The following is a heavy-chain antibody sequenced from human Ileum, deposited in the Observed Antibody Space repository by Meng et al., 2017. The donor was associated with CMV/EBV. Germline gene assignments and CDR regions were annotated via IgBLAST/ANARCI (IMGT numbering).Heavy chain of an antibody. D-gene: IGHD2-2*01. V-gene: IGHV4-4*07. CDR1: CCSISGYY. J-gene: IGHJ4*02. CDR3: ARGSSSWAFDY. Sequence: QVQLQDAGPGMVMPSEALSLTSTVSCCSISGYYWSWLQQPATKGLELIGLVYSSGSTDYNPTLQSRVTMSVDTSKNQVSLKLSSVTAADTAVYYCARGSSSWAFDYWGQGTLVTVSS. CDR2: VYSSGST.